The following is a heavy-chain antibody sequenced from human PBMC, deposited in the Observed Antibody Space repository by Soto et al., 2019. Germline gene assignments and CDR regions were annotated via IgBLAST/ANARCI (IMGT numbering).Heavy chain of an antibody. V-gene: IGHV3-53*01. D-gene: IGHD3-22*01. Sequence: EVQLVESGGGLIQPGGSLRLSCAASGFTVSSNYMSWVRQAPGKGLEWVSVIYSGGSTHYADSVKGRFTISRDNSKNTLYLQMNSLRAEDTAVYYCARPYYYDSSEIYGIDVWGQGTTVTVSS. J-gene: IGHJ6*02. CDR3: ARPYYYDSSEIYGIDV. CDR2: IYSGGST. CDR1: GFTVSSNY.